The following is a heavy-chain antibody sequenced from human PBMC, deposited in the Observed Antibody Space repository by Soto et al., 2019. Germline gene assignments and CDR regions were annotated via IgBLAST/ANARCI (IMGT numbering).Heavy chain of an antibody. CDR3: AKGGLNYYDSSGYPYAFDI. CDR2: ISGSGGST. J-gene: IGHJ3*02. CDR1: GFTFSSYA. D-gene: IGHD3-22*01. V-gene: IGHV3-23*01. Sequence: GGSLRLSCAASGFTFSSYAMSWVRQAPGKGLEWVPAISGSGGSTYYADSVKGRFTISRDNSKNTLYLQMNSLRAEDTAVYYCAKGGLNYYDSSGYPYAFDIWGQGTMVTVS.